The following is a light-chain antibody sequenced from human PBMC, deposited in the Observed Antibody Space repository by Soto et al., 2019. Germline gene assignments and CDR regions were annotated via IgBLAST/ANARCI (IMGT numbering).Light chain of an antibody. CDR3: QQVNSFPFA. V-gene: IGKV1D-12*01. CDR1: QGIYKY. Sequence: QMTQSPSSVSASVGDRVTITCRASQGIYKYLAWYQQKPGKAPNLLISAASDLQTGVPSRFSGIGSGTDFTLTISSLQPEDFAAYYCQQVNSFPFAFGPGTKVHIK. CDR2: AAS. J-gene: IGKJ3*01.